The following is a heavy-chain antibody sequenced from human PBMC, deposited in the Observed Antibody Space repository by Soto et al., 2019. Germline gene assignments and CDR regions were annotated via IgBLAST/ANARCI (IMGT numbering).Heavy chain of an antibody. D-gene: IGHD6-13*01. Sequence: SETLSLTCTVSGGSISSYYWSWIRQPPGKGLEWIGYIYYSGSTNYNPSLKSRVTISVDTSKNQFSLKLSSVTAADTAVYYCARTSLAPQQALYNWFDPWGQGTLVTVSS. CDR1: GGSISSYY. V-gene: IGHV4-59*01. CDR3: ARTSLAPQQALYNWFDP. CDR2: IYYSGST. J-gene: IGHJ5*02.